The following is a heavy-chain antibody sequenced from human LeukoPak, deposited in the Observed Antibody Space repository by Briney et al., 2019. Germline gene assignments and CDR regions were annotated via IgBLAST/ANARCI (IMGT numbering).Heavy chain of an antibody. CDR3: ARYSIRYYFDY. J-gene: IGHJ4*02. D-gene: IGHD4-11*01. CDR2: IYHSGST. V-gene: IGHV4-30-2*01. Sequence: SETLSLTCAVSGGSISSGGYSWSWIRQPPGKGLEWIGYIYHSGSTYYNPSLKSRVTISVDRSKNQFSLKLSSVTAAGTAVYYCARYSIRYYFDYWGQGTLVTVSS. CDR1: GGSISSGGYS.